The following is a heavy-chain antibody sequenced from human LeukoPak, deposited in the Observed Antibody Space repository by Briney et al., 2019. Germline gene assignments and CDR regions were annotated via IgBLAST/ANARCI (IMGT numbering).Heavy chain of an antibody. V-gene: IGHV1-18*01. J-gene: IGHJ3*02. CDR2: ISAYNGNT. CDR1: GYTFTSYG. CDR3: ARDTIKYYYDSSGYYLRPQDAFDI. D-gene: IGHD3-22*01. Sequence: ASVKVSCKASGYTFTSYGISWVRQAPGQGLEWMGWISAYNGNTNYAQKLQGRVTMTTDTSTSTAYMELRSLRSDDTAVYYCARDTIKYYYDSSGYYLRPQDAFDIWGQGTMVTVSP.